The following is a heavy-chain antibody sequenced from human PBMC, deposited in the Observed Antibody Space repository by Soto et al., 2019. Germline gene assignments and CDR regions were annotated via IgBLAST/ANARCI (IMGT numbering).Heavy chain of an antibody. CDR3: ARDARSGYYNWFDP. CDR1: GGSISSGGYS. Sequence: SETLSLTCAVSGGSISSGGYSWSWIRQPPGKGLEWIGYIYHSGSTYYNPSLKSRVTISVDRSKNQFSLKLSSVTAADTAVYYCARDARSGYYNWFDPWGQGTLVTVSS. V-gene: IGHV4-30-2*01. CDR2: IYHSGST. J-gene: IGHJ5*02. D-gene: IGHD3-22*01.